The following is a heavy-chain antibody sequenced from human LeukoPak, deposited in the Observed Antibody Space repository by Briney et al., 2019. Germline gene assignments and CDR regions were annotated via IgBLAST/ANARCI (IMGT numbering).Heavy chain of an antibody. V-gene: IGHV3-21*01. Sequence: PGGSLRLSCAASGFTFSSYSMNWVRQAPGKGLEWVSSISSSSSYIYYADSVKGRFTISRDNAKNSLYLQMNSLRVEDTAVYYCARDPLSAYDYYFDYWGQGTLVTVSS. CDR3: ARDPLSAYDYYFDY. D-gene: IGHD5-12*01. CDR1: GFTFSSYS. J-gene: IGHJ4*02. CDR2: ISSSSSYI.